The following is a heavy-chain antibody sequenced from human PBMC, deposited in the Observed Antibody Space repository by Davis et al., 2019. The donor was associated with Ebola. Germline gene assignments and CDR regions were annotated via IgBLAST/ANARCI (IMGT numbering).Heavy chain of an antibody. Sequence: ASVKVSCKASGYTFKNSAISWVRQAPGQGLEWMGWISAYNGNTAYAQILQGRVTMTTDTSTSTAYMELWNLISADTAVYYCARGFYTTGWYYLDYWGQGTLVTVSS. J-gene: IGHJ4*01. V-gene: IGHV1-18*01. CDR1: GYTFKNSA. CDR3: ARGFYTTGWYYLDY. CDR2: ISAYNGNT. D-gene: IGHD6-19*01.